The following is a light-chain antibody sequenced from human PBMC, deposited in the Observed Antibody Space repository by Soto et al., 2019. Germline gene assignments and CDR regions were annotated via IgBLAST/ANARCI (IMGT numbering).Light chain of an antibody. V-gene: IGLV2-8*01. CDR2: EVA. J-gene: IGLJ2*01. CDR1: TSDVGGYDS. CDR3: SSYAGINIYVI. Sequence: QPVLTQPPSASGSPGQSVTISCTGTTSDVGGYDSVSWYQQHPGKAPKLIIYEVAKRPSGVPDRFSGSKSGNTASLTVSGLQAEDEADYYCSSYAGINIYVIFGGGTKLTVL.